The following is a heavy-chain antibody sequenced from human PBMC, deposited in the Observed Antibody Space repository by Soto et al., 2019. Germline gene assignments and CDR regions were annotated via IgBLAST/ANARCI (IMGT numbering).Heavy chain of an antibody. CDR1: GFTFSSSG. D-gene: IGHD5-12*01. V-gene: IGHV3-30*18. CDR3: AKGGRGGYDYIDY. CDR2: ISYDGTNK. J-gene: IGHJ4*02. Sequence: GGSLRLSCAASGFTFSSSGLHWVRQAPGKGLEWGAVISYDGTNKYYADSGKGRFTISRDNSKNTLYLQMNSLRAEDTAVYYCAKGGRGGYDYIDYWGQGTLVTVSS.